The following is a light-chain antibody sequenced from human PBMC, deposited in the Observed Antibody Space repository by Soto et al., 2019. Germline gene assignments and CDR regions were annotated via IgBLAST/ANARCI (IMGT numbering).Light chain of an antibody. V-gene: IGKV1-8*01. CDR2: AAS. J-gene: IGKJ2*01. CDR3: QQYYSYPRT. Sequence: AIRMTQSPSSLSAATGDRVTITCRESQGISSCLAWYQQKPGKAPKLLIYAASTLQSGVPSRFSCSGSGTDFTLTISCLQSEDFGTYYCQQYYSYPRTFGQGTKREIK. CDR1: QGISSC.